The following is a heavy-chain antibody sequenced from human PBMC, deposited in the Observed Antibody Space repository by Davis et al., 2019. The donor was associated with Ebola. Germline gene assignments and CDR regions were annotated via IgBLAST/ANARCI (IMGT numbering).Heavy chain of an antibody. J-gene: IGHJ3*02. D-gene: IGHD3-3*01. CDR2: IKQDGSEK. CDR3: ASDGRITLFGVVTSDSFDI. Sequence: GESLKISCAASGFTFSSYWMSWVRQAPGKGLEWVANIKQDGSEKYYVDSVKGRFTISGDNAKNSPYLQMNSLRAEDTAVYYCASDGRITLFGVVTSDSFDIWGQGTMVTVSS. CDR1: GFTFSSYW. V-gene: IGHV3-7*01.